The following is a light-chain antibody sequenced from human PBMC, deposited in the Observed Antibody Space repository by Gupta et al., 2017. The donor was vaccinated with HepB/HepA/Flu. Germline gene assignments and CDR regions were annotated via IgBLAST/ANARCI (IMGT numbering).Light chain of an antibody. Sequence: QSALTQPASVSGSPGQPITISCTGTSSDVGSYNYVSWYQQHPGKAPKLMIFDVSYRPSGVSNRFSGSKSGNTASLTISGLQAEDEADYYCSSYTSISTLDVVFAGGTKLTVL. CDR3: SSYTSISTLDVV. V-gene: IGLV2-14*03. J-gene: IGLJ2*01. CDR1: SSDVGSYNY. CDR2: DVS.